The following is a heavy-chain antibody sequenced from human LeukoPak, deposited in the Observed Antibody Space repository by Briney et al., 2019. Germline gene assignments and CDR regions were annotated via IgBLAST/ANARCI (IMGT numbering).Heavy chain of an antibody. Sequence: SVKVSCKASGGTFSSYAISWVRQAPGQGLEWMGGIIPIFGTANYAQKFQGRVTITADKSTSTAYMVLSSLRSEDTAVYYCARKVPNDSSGYYYRGQFDPWGQGTLVTVSS. CDR2: IIPIFGTA. J-gene: IGHJ5*02. CDR3: ARKVPNDSSGYYYRGQFDP. V-gene: IGHV1-69*06. CDR1: GGTFSSYA. D-gene: IGHD3-22*01.